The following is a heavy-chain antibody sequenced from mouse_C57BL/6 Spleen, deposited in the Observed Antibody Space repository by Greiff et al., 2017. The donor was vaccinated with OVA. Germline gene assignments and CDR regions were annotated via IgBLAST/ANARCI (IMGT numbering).Heavy chain of an antibody. D-gene: IGHD2-4*01. CDR1: GYAFTNYL. CDR3: ARTFYYDYDGFAY. J-gene: IGHJ3*01. CDR2: INPGSGGT. Sequence: QVQLQQSGAELVRPGTSVKVSCKASGYAFTNYLIEWVKQRPGQGLEWIGVINPGSGGTNYNEKFKGKATLTADKSSSTAYMQLSSLTSEDSAVYVCARTFYYDYDGFAYWGQGTLVTVSA. V-gene: IGHV1-54*01.